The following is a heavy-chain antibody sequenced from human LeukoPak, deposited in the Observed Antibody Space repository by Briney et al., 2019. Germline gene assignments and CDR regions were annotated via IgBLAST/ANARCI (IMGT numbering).Heavy chain of an antibody. CDR1: GYTFTSYD. D-gene: IGHD2-15*01. J-gene: IGHJ4*02. CDR2: MNHNSGNT. V-gene: IGHV1-8*01. Sequence: GASVKVSCKASGYTFTSYDINWVRQATGQGLEWMGWMNHNSGNTGYAQKFQGRVTMTRNTSISTAYMELSSLRSEDTAVYYCARGRRCSGGSCYSVWLYWGQGTLVTVSS. CDR3: ARGRRCSGGSCYSVWLY.